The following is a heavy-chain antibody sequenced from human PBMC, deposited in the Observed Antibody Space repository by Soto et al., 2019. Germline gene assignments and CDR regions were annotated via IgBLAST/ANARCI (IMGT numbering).Heavy chain of an antibody. CDR2: VTHSGST. J-gene: IGHJ4*02. CDR1: GGSLRGSY. D-gene: IGHD2-21*01. Sequence: QVHLQQWGAGLLKPSETLSLTCGVYGGSLRGSYWSWIRQPPGKALEWLGKVTHSGSTTFNPSLKSRVSVSVDTSDNQFPLKLPSVTAADTAVYYCARGHIPVYGPVPDYFDSWGQGTLVTVSS. V-gene: IGHV4-34*02. CDR3: ARGHIPVYGPVPDYFDS.